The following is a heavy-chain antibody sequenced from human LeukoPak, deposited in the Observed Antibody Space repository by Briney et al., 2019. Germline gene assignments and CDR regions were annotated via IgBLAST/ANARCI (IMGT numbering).Heavy chain of an antibody. V-gene: IGHV1-69*13. CDR2: IIPIFGTA. CDR1: GGTFSSYA. D-gene: IGHD2-2*01. Sequence: ASVKVSCKASGGTFSSYAISWVRQAPGQGLEWMGGIIPIFGTANYAQKFQGRATITADESTSTAYMELSSLRSEDTAVYYCASTGEDIVVVPAAERYYGMDVWGKGTTVTVSS. CDR3: ASTGEDIVVVPAAERYYGMDV. J-gene: IGHJ6*04.